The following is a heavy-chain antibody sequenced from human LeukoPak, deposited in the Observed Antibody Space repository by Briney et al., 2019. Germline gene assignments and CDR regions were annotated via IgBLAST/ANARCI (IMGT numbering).Heavy chain of an antibody. CDR3: TTAADYYYDSSDSAFDI. J-gene: IGHJ3*02. CDR1: GFTFSNAW. CDR2: IKSKTDGGTT. Sequence: GGSLRLSCAASGFTFSNAWMSWVRQAQGKGLEWVGRIKSKTDGGTTDYAAPVKGRFTISRDDSKNTLYLQMNSLKTEDTAVYYCTTAADYYYDSSDSAFDIWGQGTMVTVSS. V-gene: IGHV3-15*01. D-gene: IGHD3-22*01.